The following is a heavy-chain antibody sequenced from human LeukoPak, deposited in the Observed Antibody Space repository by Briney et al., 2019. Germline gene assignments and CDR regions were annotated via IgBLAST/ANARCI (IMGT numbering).Heavy chain of an antibody. CDR2: IIPIFGTA. CDR3: ARVYYGHYYYYMDV. CDR1: GGTFSSYA. Sequence: GASVKVSCKASGGTFSSYAISWVRQAPGQGREWMGGIIPIFGTANYAQKFQGRVTITTDESTSTAYMELSSLRSEDTAVYYCARVYYGHYYYYMDVWGKGTTVTVSS. D-gene: IGHD4-17*01. J-gene: IGHJ6*03. V-gene: IGHV1-69*05.